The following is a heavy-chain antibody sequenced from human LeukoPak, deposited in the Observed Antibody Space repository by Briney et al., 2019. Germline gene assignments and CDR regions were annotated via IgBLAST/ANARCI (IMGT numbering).Heavy chain of an antibody. Sequence: SETLSLTCTISGGSVSDYYWSWIRQSPGKGLGWIGYIYYTGSTRYNPSLKSRVTISADTANNQFCLKLNSVTAEDSVVYYWARYTSGRLNPEFYHYYMDGWGKGTTVTVCS. D-gene: IGHD6-19*01. CDR1: GGSVSDYY. J-gene: IGHJ6*03. CDR3: ARYTSGRLNPEFYHYYMDG. CDR2: IYYTGST. V-gene: IGHV4-59*02.